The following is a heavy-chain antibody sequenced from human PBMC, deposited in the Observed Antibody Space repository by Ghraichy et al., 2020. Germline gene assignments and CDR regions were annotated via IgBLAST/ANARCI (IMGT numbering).Heavy chain of an antibody. CDR2: ISYDGSNK. Sequence: GGSLRLSCAAPGFTFSNFGMHWVRQAPGKGLEWVAVISYDGSNKYYGDSVQGRFTISRDNSKNTLYLQMNSLRAEDTAVYYCAKDHLGVRGQPTYYYYGMDVWGQGTTVTVSS. J-gene: IGHJ6*02. CDR1: GFTFSNFG. V-gene: IGHV3-30*18. CDR3: AKDHLGVRGQPTYYYYGMDV. D-gene: IGHD3-10*01.